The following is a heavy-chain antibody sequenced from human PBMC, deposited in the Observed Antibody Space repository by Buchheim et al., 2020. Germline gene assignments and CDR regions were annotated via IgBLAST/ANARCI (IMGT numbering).Heavy chain of an antibody. J-gene: IGHJ6*02. CDR1: GFTVSSNY. D-gene: IGHD3-22*01. V-gene: IGHV3-66*01. Sequence: EVQLVESGGGLVQPGGSLRLSCAASGFTVSSNYMSWVRQAPGKGLEWVSVIYSGGSTYYADSVKGRFTISRDNSKNTPYLQMNSLRAEDTAVYYCARGRIGYYDSSGYYDYYYYGMDVWGQGTT. CDR3: ARGRIGYYDSSGYYDYYYYGMDV. CDR2: IYSGGST.